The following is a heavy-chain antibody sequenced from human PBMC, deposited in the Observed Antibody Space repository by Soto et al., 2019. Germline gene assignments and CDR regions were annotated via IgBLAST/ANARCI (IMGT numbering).Heavy chain of an antibody. CDR3: AKEADISGYYPDY. Sequence: PGGSLRLSCAASGFSFSGYAMNWVRQAPGKGLEWVSSISGSGVTANYADSVKGRFTISRDNSKNTLHLQVNSLRGEDTAVYYCAKEADISGYYPDYWGQRTQVTVSS. V-gene: IGHV3-23*01. D-gene: IGHD3-22*01. CDR2: ISGSGVTA. J-gene: IGHJ4*02. CDR1: GFSFSGYA.